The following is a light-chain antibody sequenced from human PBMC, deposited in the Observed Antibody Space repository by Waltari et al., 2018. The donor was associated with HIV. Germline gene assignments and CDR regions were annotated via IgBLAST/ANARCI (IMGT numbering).Light chain of an antibody. CDR1: TSKIGAGYD. Sequence: QSALTPPPSASGASVQRVPIPCTGSTSKIGAGYDVPWHQQLPRTPPKPLLYGYSNRPSGVPDRFSGSESRTSASLSITVLQVEDEAEDYCQSYDSSRSDSRVFGGGTKLTVL. CDR3: QSYDSSRSDSRV. V-gene: IGLV1-40*01. J-gene: IGLJ3*02. CDR2: GYS.